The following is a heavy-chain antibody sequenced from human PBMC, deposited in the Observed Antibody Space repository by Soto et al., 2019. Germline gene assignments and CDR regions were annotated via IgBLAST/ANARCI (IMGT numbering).Heavy chain of an antibody. V-gene: IGHV1-18*01. CDR1: GYTFTSYG. CDR3: ARGRYGDY. Sequence: QVHLVQSGAEVRKPGASVKVSCKGSGYTFTSYGIAWVRQAPGQGLEGMGWISAHNDNTNYAQKVQGRVTVTRDTSTSTAYMELRKLRSDDTAVYYCARGRYGDYWGQGALVTVSS. CDR2: ISAHNDNT. J-gene: IGHJ4*02. D-gene: IGHD1-1*01.